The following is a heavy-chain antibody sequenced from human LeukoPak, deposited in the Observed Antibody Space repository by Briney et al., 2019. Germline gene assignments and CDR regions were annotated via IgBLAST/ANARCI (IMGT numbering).Heavy chain of an antibody. J-gene: IGHJ4*02. Sequence: PGGSLRLSCAASGFTLSSYAMSWVRQAPGKGLEWVSATSSSDAGTYYAESVRGRFTISRDNSKNTLFLQMNSLRAEDTAVYYCARVLHKRNYDSTTYYGYWGQGTLVTVSS. CDR3: ARVLHKRNYDSTTYYGY. D-gene: IGHD3-22*01. CDR1: GFTLSSYA. CDR2: TSSSDAGT. V-gene: IGHV3-23*01.